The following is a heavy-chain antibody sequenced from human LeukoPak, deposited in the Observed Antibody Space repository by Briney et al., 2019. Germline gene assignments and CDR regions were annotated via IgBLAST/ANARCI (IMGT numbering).Heavy chain of an antibody. CDR2: VNEDGSRT. CDR1: GFTFNNYW. D-gene: IGHD2-15*01. Sequence: GGSLRLSCAASGFTFNNYWMHWVRQAPGQGLLWVSHVNEDGSRTTYADSVKGRFTISRDSSKNTVYLQMNSLRAEDTAVYYCARYCSGGRCYSGLDPWGQGALVTVSS. J-gene: IGHJ5*02. CDR3: ARYCSGGRCYSGLDP. V-gene: IGHV3-74*01.